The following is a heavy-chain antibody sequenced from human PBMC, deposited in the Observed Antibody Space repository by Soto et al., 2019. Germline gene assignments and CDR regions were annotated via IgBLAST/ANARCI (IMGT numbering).Heavy chain of an antibody. V-gene: IGHV4-31*03. CDR3: ALRRMAVVPEY. CDR2: IYYSGST. Sequence: PSETLSLTCTVSGGSISSGGYYWSWIRQHPGKGLEWIGYIYYSGSTYYNPSLKSRVTISVDTSKNQFSLELSSVTAADTAVYYCALRRMAVVPEYWGQGTLVTGFS. CDR1: GGSISSGGYY. D-gene: IGHD3-22*01. J-gene: IGHJ4*02.